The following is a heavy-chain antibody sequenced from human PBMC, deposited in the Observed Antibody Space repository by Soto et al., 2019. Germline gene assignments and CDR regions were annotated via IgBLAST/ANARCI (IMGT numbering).Heavy chain of an antibody. V-gene: IGHV4-4*07. CDR2: IYSSGSS. Sequence: QVQLQESGPGLVKPSETLSLTCTVSGGSISSYYWSWIRQPAGKGLEWLGHIYSSGSSNYNPSLKSRVTMSVDSSKNQCSLKLSSLTAADTAVYYCARGGDSSGYYYASDYWGQGTLVTVSS. J-gene: IGHJ4*02. D-gene: IGHD3-22*01. CDR3: ARGGDSSGYYYASDY. CDR1: GGSISSYY.